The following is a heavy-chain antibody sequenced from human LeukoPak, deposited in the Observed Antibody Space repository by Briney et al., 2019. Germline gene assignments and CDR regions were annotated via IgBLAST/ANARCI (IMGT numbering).Heavy chain of an antibody. J-gene: IGHJ4*02. CDR3: AKFAASSIAAPPSYYFDY. V-gene: IGHV3-30-3*02. D-gene: IGHD6-6*01. CDR2: ISYDGSNK. Sequence: GGSLRLSCAASGFTFSSYAMHWVRQAPGKGLEWVAVISYDGSNKYYADSVKGRFTISRDNSKNTLYLQMNSLRAEDTAVYYCAKFAASSIAAPPSYYFDYWGQGTLVTVSS. CDR1: GFTFSSYA.